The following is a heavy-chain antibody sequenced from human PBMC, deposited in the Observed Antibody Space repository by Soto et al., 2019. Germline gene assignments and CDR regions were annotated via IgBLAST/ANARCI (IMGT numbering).Heavy chain of an antibody. J-gene: IGHJ4*02. CDR2: INSDGSST. CDR1: GFTFSSYW. CDR3: ARVVGDYDFWSGYGTIPYYFDY. Sequence: GGSLRLSCAASGFTFSSYWMHWVRQAPGKGLVWVSRINSDGSSTSYADSVKGRFTISRDNAKNTLYLQMNSLRAEDTAVYYCARVVGDYDFWSGYGTIPYYFDYWGQGTLVTVSS. D-gene: IGHD3-3*01. V-gene: IGHV3-74*01.